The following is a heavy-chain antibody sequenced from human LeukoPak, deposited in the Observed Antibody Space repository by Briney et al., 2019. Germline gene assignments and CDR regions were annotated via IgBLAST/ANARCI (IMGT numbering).Heavy chain of an antibody. D-gene: IGHD3-9*01. V-gene: IGHV3-7*03. J-gene: IGHJ6*04. CDR3: ARGSKLRYFDWLSTEYYYGMDV. Sequence: GGSLRLSCAASGFTFSSYWMSWVRQAPGKGLEWVANIKQDGSEKYYVDSVKGRFTISRDNAKNSLYLQMNSLRAEDTAVYYCARGSKLRYFDWLSTEYYYGMDVWGKGTTVTVSS. CDR1: GFTFSSYW. CDR2: IKQDGSEK.